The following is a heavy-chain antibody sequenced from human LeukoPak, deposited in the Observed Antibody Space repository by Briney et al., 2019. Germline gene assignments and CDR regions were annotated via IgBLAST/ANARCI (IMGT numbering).Heavy chain of an antibody. Sequence: ASVKVSCKASGYTFTSYDINWVRQATGQGLEWMGGIIPIFGTANYAQKFQGRVTITADESTSTAYMELSSLRSEDTAVYYCARVYAGGWYDYWGQGTLVTVSS. J-gene: IGHJ4*02. D-gene: IGHD6-19*01. CDR1: GYTFTSYD. CDR2: IIPIFGTA. CDR3: ARVYAGGWYDY. V-gene: IGHV1-69*13.